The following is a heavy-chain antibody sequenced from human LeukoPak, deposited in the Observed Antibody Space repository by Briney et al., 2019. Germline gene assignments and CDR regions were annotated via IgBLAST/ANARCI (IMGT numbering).Heavy chain of an antibody. CDR3: TAYTSGHY. J-gene: IGHJ4*02. CDR2: IGTTSNNYAT. CDR1: GCTFSGSD. V-gene: IGHV3-73*01. D-gene: IGHD6-19*01. Sequence: GGSLKLSCAASGCTFSGSDIHWVRQASGKGLEWVGRIGTTSNNYATAYAASVKGRFAISRDDSENTAYLQMNSLKIDDAAVYYCTAYTSGHYWGQGTLVTVSS.